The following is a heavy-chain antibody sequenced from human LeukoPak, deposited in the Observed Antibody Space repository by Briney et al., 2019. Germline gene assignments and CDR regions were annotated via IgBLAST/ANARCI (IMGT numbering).Heavy chain of an antibody. J-gene: IGHJ4*02. Sequence: ASVKVSCKASGYTFTGYYMHWVRQAPGQGLEWMGWINPNSGGTNYAQKFQGRVTMTRDTSISTAYMGLSRLRSDDTAVYYCARDHDAFRIAVAWYSLRGYFDYRGQGTLVTVSS. V-gene: IGHV1-2*02. CDR2: INPNSGGT. CDR3: ARDHDAFRIAVAWYSLRGYFDY. D-gene: IGHD6-19*01. CDR1: GYTFTGYY.